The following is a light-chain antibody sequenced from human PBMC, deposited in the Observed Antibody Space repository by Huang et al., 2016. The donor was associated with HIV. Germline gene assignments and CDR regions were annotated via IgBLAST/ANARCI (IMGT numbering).Light chain of an antibody. CDR2: AAS. CDR3: QQSYNTPYT. V-gene: IGKV1-39*01. J-gene: IGKJ2*01. Sequence: DIQMTQSPSSLSASVRDKVTITCRASQSISTYLNWYQQKPGKAPRLLIYAASSLQSGGPSRFSGSGSGTDFTLTISSLQSEDLATYYCQQSYNTPYTFGQGTKVEIK. CDR1: QSISTY.